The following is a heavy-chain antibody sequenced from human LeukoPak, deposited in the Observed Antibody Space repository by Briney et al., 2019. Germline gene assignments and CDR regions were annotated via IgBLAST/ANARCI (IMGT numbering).Heavy chain of an antibody. Sequence: GGSLRLSCAASGFTFSSYSMNWVRQAPGKGLEWVSSISSSSSYIYYADSVKGRFTISRDNAKNSLYLQMNSLRAEDTAVYYCARGSLDIGYDYWGQGALVTVSS. V-gene: IGHV3-21*01. J-gene: IGHJ4*02. CDR2: ISSSSSYI. D-gene: IGHD5-12*01. CDR3: ARGSLDIGYDY. CDR1: GFTFSSYS.